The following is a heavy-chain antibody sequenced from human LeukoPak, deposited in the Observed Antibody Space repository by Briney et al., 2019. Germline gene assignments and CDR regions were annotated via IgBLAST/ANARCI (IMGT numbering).Heavy chain of an antibody. CDR2: IWYDGSNK. V-gene: IGHV3-33*01. CDR3: ARGQSSGWKGGKDFDY. CDR1: GFTFSSYG. D-gene: IGHD6-19*01. J-gene: IGHJ4*02. Sequence: GGSLRLSCAASGFTFSSYGMHWVRQAPGKGLEWVAVIWYDGSNKYYADSVKGRFTISRDNSKNTLYLQMNSLRAEGTAVYYCARGQSSGWKGGKDFDYWGQGTLVTVSS.